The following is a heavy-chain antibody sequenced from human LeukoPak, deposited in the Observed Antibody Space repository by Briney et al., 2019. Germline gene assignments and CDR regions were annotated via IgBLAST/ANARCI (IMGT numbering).Heavy chain of an antibody. J-gene: IGHJ4*02. CDR2: FDPEDGET. D-gene: IGHD4-17*01. CDR1: GYTLTELS. CDR3: AREVSGHDYGDYEARARGYYFDY. Sequence: GASVKVSCKVSGYTLTELSMHWVRQAPGKGLEWMGGFDPEDGETIYAQKFQGRVTMTEDTSTDTAYMELSSLRSEDTAVYYCAREVSGHDYGDYEARARGYYFDYWGQGTLVTVSS. V-gene: IGHV1-24*01.